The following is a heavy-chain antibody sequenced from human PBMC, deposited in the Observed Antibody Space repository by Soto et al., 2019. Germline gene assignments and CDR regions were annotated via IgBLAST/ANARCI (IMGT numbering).Heavy chain of an antibody. CDR1: GFTFNIYS. CDR2: ISSSGSNI. CDR3: ARGPLQQLEL. Sequence: EAQLVESGGGLVQPGGSLRLSCAASGFTFNIYSMNWVRQAPGKGLEWVSYISSSGSNIYYADSVKCRFTISRDNAKNSLYLQMNSLRDEDTAVYYCARGPLQQLELWGQGTLVTVSS. D-gene: IGHD6-13*01. J-gene: IGHJ4*02. V-gene: IGHV3-48*02.